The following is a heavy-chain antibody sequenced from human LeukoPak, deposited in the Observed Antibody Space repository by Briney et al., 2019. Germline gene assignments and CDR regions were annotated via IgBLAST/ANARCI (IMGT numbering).Heavy chain of an antibody. CDR3: ARAQLPYDILTGYYPPYMDD. D-gene: IGHD3-9*01. CDR2: IYYSGST. J-gene: IGHJ6*03. Sequence: SETLSLTCTVSGGSISSYYWSWIRQPPGKGLEGIGDIYYSGSTNYNPSLKSRVTISVDTSKNQFSLKLSSVTAADTAVYYCARAQLPYDILTGYYPPYMDDWGKGTTVTVSS. CDR1: GGSISSYY. V-gene: IGHV4-59*01.